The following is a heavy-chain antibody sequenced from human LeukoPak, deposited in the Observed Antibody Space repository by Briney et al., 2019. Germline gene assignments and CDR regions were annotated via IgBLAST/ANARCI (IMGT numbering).Heavy chain of an antibody. CDR3: AKDGLAGSYYNRYYYYYMDV. D-gene: IGHD3-10*01. J-gene: IGHJ6*03. Sequence: PGGSLRLSCAASGFTFSSYGMHWVRQAPGKGLEWVAFIRYDGSNKYYADSVKGRFTISRDNSKNTLYLQMNSLRAEDTAVYYCAKDGLAGSYYNRYYYYYMDVWGKGTTVTISS. V-gene: IGHV3-30*02. CDR1: GFTFSSYG. CDR2: IRYDGSNK.